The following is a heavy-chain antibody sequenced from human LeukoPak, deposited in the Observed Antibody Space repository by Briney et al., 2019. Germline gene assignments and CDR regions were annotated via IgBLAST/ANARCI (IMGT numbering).Heavy chain of an antibody. CDR2: INPNSGVT. CDR1: GYTFTSHD. CDR3: TRHTSPTFDY. D-gene: IGHD2-2*01. V-gene: IGHV1-8*01. J-gene: IGHJ4*02. Sequence: ASVTVSCKVSGYTFTSHDINWVRQATGQAPEWMGWINPNSGVTGYAQKFQGRVTITRDTAISTAYMELSSLTSEDTAVYYCTRHTSPTFDYWGQGTLVTVSS.